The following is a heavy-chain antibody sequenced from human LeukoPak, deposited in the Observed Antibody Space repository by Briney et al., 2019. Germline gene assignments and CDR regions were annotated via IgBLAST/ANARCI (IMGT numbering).Heavy chain of an antibody. CDR2: INPDSGGT. V-gene: IGHV1-2*02. J-gene: IGHJ4*02. Sequence: GASVKVSCKASGYTFTGCKMYWVRQAPGQGLEWMGWINPDSGGTRYPQQFQGRVTMTRDTSTTTAYMELNSLRSDDTAVYYCARGRGAAAVYYFDYWGQGTLVTVSS. CDR1: GYTFTGCK. CDR3: ARGRGAAAVYYFDY. D-gene: IGHD6-13*01.